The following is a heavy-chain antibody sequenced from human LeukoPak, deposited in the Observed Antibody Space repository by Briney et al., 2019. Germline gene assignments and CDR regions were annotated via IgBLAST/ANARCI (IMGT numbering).Heavy chain of an antibody. Sequence: ASVKVSCKASGGTFSSYAISWVRQAPGQWLEWMGGRIPTFGTGNYEQKFQGRVTITTHESTSTAYMEMSSLGSEDTAVYYCARALYGSGSLFDYWGQGTLVTVSS. CDR2: RIPTFGTG. V-gene: IGHV1-69*05. J-gene: IGHJ4*02. CDR3: ARALYGSGSLFDY. CDR1: GGTFSSYA. D-gene: IGHD3-10*01.